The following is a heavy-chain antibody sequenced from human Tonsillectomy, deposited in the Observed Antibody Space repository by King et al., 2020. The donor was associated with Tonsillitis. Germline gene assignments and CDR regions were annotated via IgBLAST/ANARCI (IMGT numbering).Heavy chain of an antibody. D-gene: IGHD1-26*01. Sequence: QLQESGPGVVKPSETLSLTCTVSGGSISSSDHYWAWIRQPPGKGLEWIGYMYYSGSLFYNPSLKSRSTISGGTSENRFSLKFSSVTAADTAVYFCARSVSGSFDYWGQGALVTVSS. V-gene: IGHV4-39*01. CDR1: GGSISSSDHY. CDR2: MYYSGSL. J-gene: IGHJ4*02. CDR3: ARSVSGSFDY.